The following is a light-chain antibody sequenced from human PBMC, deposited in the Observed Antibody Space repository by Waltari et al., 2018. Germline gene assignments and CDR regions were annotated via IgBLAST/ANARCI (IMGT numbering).Light chain of an antibody. Sequence: QSALTQPASVSGSPRQSITISGTGTSSDIGAYNYVSWYQQHSGKAPKLVIFGVSDRPTGVSNRFSGSKSGNTASLTISGLQAEDEADYYCISFTSSNTWVFGGGTRVTVL. CDR1: SSDIGAYNY. CDR3: ISFTSSNTWV. CDR2: GVS. V-gene: IGLV2-14*01. J-gene: IGLJ3*02.